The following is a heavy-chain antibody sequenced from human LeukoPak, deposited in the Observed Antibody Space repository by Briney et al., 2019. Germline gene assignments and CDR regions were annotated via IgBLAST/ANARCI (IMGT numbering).Heavy chain of an antibody. Sequence: GGSLRLSCTASGFTFSSYAMSWVRQAPGKGLEWLSAISGSGGSRYYAGSLKGRFTISRDNSKSTLYLRMNSLSAEDTAVYYCAKSSPIAAAGEVSDFWGQGTLVTVSS. J-gene: IGHJ4*02. CDR3: AKSSPIAAAGEVSDF. V-gene: IGHV3-23*01. CDR2: ISGSGGSR. CDR1: GFTFSSYA. D-gene: IGHD6-13*01.